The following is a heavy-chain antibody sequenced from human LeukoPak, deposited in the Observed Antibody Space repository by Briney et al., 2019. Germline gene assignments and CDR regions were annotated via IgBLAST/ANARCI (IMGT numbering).Heavy chain of an antibody. D-gene: IGHD3-3*01. J-gene: IGHJ4*02. CDR3: AREPKDYDFWSGETADFDY. Sequence: GASVKVSCKASGYTFTSYGISWVRQAPGQGFEWMGWISAYNGNTNYAQKLQGRVTMTTDTSTSTAYMELRSLRSDDTAVYYCAREPKDYDFWSGETADFDYWGQGTLVTVSS. V-gene: IGHV1-18*01. CDR2: ISAYNGNT. CDR1: GYTFTSYG.